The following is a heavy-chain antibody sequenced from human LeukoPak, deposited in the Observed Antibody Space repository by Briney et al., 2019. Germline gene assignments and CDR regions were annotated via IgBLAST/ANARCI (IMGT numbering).Heavy chain of an antibody. J-gene: IGHJ3*02. V-gene: IGHV4-34*01. D-gene: IGHD1-26*01. CDR2: INQSGST. CDR3: ARGGRAPGAFDI. Sequence: SETLSLTCAVYGGSFSGYYWSWIRQPPGKGLEWIGEINQSGSTNYNPSLKSRVTISVDTSKNQFSLKLSSVTTADTAVYYCARGGRAPGAFDIWGQGTMVTVSS. CDR1: GGSFSGYY.